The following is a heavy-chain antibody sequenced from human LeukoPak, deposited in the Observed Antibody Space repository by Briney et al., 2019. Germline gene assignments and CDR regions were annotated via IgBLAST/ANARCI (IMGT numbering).Heavy chain of an antibody. CDR3: ARGSKLATPYYYYGMDV. CDR2: INHSGST. D-gene: IGHD5-12*01. V-gene: IGHV4-34*01. CDR1: GGSLSGYY. Sequence: SETLSLTCAVYGGSLSGYYWSWIRQPPGKGLEWIGEINHSGSTNYNPSLKSRVTISVDTSKNQFSLKLSSVTAADTAVYYCARGSKLATPYYYYGMDVWGQGTTVTVSS. J-gene: IGHJ6*02.